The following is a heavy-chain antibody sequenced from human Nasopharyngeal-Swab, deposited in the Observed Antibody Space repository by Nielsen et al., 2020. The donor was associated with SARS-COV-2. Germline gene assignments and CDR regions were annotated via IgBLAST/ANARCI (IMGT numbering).Heavy chain of an antibody. D-gene: IGHD5-24*01. CDR2: FFSTGEP. J-gene: IGHJ6*02. CDR3: ARKMYYFHAMDV. Sequence: PGKALEWLAHFFSTGEPSYSPSLKRRLTVSEDTSKSQVVLTMTNMDPAGTATYYCARKMYYFHAMDVWGQGTTVTVSS. V-gene: IGHV2-26*01.